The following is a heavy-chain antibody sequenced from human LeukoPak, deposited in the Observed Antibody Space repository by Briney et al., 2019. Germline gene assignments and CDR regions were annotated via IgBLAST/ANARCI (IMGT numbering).Heavy chain of an antibody. V-gene: IGHV3-7*01. CDR1: GFTFSSYA. D-gene: IGHD6-13*01. J-gene: IGHJ3*01. Sequence: GGSLRLSCAAAGFTFSSYAMNWVRQAPGKELEWVANMQIDGSKKYYVDSVKGRFIVSRDNTMNSLYLQMNSLRAEDTAMYYCAREFPDSTATGPAFDFWGQGTMVTVSS. CDR3: AREFPDSTATGPAFDF. CDR2: MQIDGSKK.